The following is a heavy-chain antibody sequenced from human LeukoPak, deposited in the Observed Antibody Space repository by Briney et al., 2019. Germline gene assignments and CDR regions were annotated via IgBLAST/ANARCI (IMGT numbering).Heavy chain of an antibody. CDR2: INTNTGNP. D-gene: IGHD4-17*01. CDR1: GYTFTSYA. J-gene: IGHJ3*02. V-gene: IGHV7-4-1*02. Sequence: ASVKVSCKASGYTFTSYAMNWVRQAPGQGLEWMGWINTNTGNPTYAQGFTGRFVFSLDTSVSTAYLQISSLKAEDTAVYYCARDDPDEYRRGGLGPWYGDLLLYAFDIWGQGTMVTVSS. CDR3: ARDDPDEYRRGGLGPWYGDLLLYAFDI.